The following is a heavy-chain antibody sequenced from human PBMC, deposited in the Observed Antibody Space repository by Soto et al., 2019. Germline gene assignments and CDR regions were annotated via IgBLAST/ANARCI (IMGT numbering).Heavy chain of an antibody. Sequence: ASVQVSCKASCYTFTSYGIIWVRQAPRQRLEWMGWINADNGNTKYSQKFQGRVTITRDTSASTAYMELSSLRSEDTAVYYCARDYSSGWYGGNWFDPWGQGTLVTVSS. D-gene: IGHD6-19*01. CDR3: ARDYSSGWYGGNWFDP. CDR1: CYTFTSYG. J-gene: IGHJ5*02. CDR2: INADNGNT. V-gene: IGHV1-3*01.